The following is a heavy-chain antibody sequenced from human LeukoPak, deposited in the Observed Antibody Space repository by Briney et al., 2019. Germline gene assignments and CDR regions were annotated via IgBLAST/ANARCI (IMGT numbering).Heavy chain of an antibody. CDR3: AREPGGWYERSFDY. J-gene: IGHJ4*02. V-gene: IGHV3-30-3*01. CDR1: GFTFSSYA. D-gene: IGHD6-19*01. Sequence: GGSLRLSCAASGFTFSSYAMHWVRQAPGKGLEWVAVISYDGSNKYYADSVKGRFTISRDNFKNTLYLQMNSLRAEDTAVYYCAREPGGWYERSFDYWGQGTLVTVSS. CDR2: ISYDGSNK.